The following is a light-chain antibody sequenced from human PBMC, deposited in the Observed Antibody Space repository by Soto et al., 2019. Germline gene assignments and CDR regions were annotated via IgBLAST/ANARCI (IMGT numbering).Light chain of an antibody. V-gene: IGLV4-69*01. Sequence: QLVLTQPPSASASLGASVKLTCTLSSGHNNYAIAWHQQQPEKGPRYLMKLNSDGSHSKGDGIPDRFSGSSSGAERYLTISSLQSEDEADYYCQTWSTDILVFGGGTKVTVL. CDR2: LNSDGSH. CDR3: QTWSTDILV. CDR1: SGHNNYA. J-gene: IGLJ3*02.